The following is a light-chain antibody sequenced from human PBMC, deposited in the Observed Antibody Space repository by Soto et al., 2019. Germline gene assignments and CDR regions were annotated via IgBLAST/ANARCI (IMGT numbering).Light chain of an antibody. CDR2: GAS. CDR3: QQRSNGIT. V-gene: IGKV3-15*01. Sequence: EFVRTQSPATLSVSPGNTVTLSCRANQTITSNLAWYQQKPGQAPRLLIYGASTRATGIPVRFSGSGSGTEFTLTISSLQSEDFAVYYCQQRSNGITFGQGTRLEIK. CDR1: QTITSN. J-gene: IGKJ5*01.